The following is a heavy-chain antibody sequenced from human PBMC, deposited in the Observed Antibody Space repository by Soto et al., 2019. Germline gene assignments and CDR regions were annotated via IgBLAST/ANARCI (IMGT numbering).Heavy chain of an antibody. Sequence: ASVKVSCKASGYTFSDYFVHWVRQAPGQGLEWVGWIGPSSGNTDSARNLQGRVTMTTDTSTSTAYMELRSLRSDDTAVYYCARDTGNFFDYWGQGTLVTVSS. CDR3: ARDTGNFFDY. CDR1: GYTFSDYF. J-gene: IGHJ4*02. V-gene: IGHV1-18*04. CDR2: IGPSSGNT.